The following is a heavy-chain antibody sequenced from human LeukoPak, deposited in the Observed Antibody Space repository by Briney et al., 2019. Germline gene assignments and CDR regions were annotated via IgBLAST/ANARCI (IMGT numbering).Heavy chain of an antibody. D-gene: IGHD3-22*01. J-gene: IGHJ4*02. CDR2: SSAYNGNT. V-gene: IGHV1-18*01. Sequence: ASVKVSCKASGYTFTSYGISWVRQAPGQGREWMGWSSAYNGNTNYAQKLQGRVTMTTDTSTSTAYMELRSLRSDDTAVYYCARDQGEAGGDYYDSRGYYYAFDYWGQGTLVTVSS. CDR3: ARDQGEAGGDYYDSRGYYYAFDY. CDR1: GYTFTSYG.